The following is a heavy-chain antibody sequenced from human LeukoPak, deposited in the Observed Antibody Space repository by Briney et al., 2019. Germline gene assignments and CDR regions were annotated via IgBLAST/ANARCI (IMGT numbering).Heavy chain of an antibody. V-gene: IGHV4-59*08. J-gene: IGHJ4*02. CDR2: IYYSGST. CDR3: ARRAAVAGTSDY. CDR1: GGSISSYY. D-gene: IGHD6-19*01. Sequence: SETLSLTCAVSGGSISSYYWCWIRQPPRKGLGWIGYIYYSGSTNYNPSLKSRSTKSVDTSKNQFSLKLSSVTAADTAVYYCARRAAVAGTSDYWGQGTLVTVSS.